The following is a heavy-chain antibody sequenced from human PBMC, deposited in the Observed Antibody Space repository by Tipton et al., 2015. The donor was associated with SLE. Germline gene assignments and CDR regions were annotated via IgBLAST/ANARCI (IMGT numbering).Heavy chain of an antibody. CDR3: MRDRSRWGDY. V-gene: IGHV3-7*01. D-gene: IGHD3-16*01. CDR1: GFTFSDYW. CDR2: IKEDGSNK. Sequence: SLRLSCAASGFTFSDYWMGWVRQAPGKGLEWVANIKEDGSNKYYVDSVKGRFTISRDNSKNTLYLQMNSLRVEDTAVYYCMRDRSRWGDYWGQGTLVTVPS. J-gene: IGHJ4*02.